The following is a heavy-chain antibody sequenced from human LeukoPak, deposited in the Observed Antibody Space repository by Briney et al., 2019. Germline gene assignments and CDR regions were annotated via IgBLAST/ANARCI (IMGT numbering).Heavy chain of an antibody. V-gene: IGHV1-18*01. D-gene: IGHD3-22*01. Sequence: ASVKVSCKASGYTFTNFGISWVRQAPGQGLEWMGWISVYNGNTNYAQKVQGRVTMTADTSTSTAYMELRSLRSDDTAVYYCTRGGDYEGPNYFDYWGQGTLVTVPS. CDR2: ISVYNGNT. CDR1: GYTFTNFG. J-gene: IGHJ4*02. CDR3: TRGGDYEGPNYFDY.